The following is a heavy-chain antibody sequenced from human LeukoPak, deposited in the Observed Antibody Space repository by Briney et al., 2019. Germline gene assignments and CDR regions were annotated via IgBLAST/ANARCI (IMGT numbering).Heavy chain of an antibody. CDR2: ISAYNGNT. J-gene: IGHJ4*02. D-gene: IGHD3-22*01. CDR1: GYTFTSYG. V-gene: IGHV1-18*01. CDR3: ARWSVRYYYDSSGYLGSDY. Sequence: ASVKVSCKASGYTFTSYGISWVRQAPGQGLEWMGWISAYNGNTNYAQKLQGRVTMTTDTSTSTAYMELRSLRSDDTAVHYCARWSVRYYYDSSGYLGSDYWGQGTLVTVSS.